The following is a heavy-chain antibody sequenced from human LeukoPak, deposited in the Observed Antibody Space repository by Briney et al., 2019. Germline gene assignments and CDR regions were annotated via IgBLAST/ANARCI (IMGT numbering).Heavy chain of an antibody. D-gene: IGHD2-21*02. CDR2: ISSSSSYT. J-gene: IGHJ4*02. CDR3: ARVLILWWRLLFDY. Sequence: GGSLRLSCAASGFTFSDYYMSWIRQAPGKGLEWVPYISSSSSYTNYADSVKGRFTISRDNAKNSLYLQMNSLRAEDTAVYYCARVLILWWRLLFDYWGQGTLVTVSS. V-gene: IGHV3-11*05. CDR1: GFTFSDYY.